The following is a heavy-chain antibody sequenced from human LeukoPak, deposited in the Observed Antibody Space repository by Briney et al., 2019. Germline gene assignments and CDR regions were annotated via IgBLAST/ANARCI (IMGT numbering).Heavy chain of an antibody. Sequence: SETLSLTCAVYGGSFSGYYWSWIRQPPGKGLEWIGEINHSGSTNYNPSLKSRVTISVDTPKNQFSLKLSSVTAADTAVYYCARGQFYGSGSYPTYYYYYYGMDVWGQGTTVTVSS. V-gene: IGHV4-34*01. CDR2: INHSGST. CDR1: GGSFSGYY. J-gene: IGHJ6*02. D-gene: IGHD3-10*01. CDR3: ARGQFYGSGSYPTYYYYYYGMDV.